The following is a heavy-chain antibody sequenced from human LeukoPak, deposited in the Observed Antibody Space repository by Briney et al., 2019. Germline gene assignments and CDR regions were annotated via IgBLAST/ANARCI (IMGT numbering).Heavy chain of an antibody. Sequence: ASVKVSCKASGYTFTSYDINWVRQATGQGLEWMGWMNPNSGNTGYAQKFQGRVTITTDESTSTAYMELSSLRSEDTAVYYCARDKMYSSGWALDYWGQGTLVTVSS. D-gene: IGHD6-19*01. CDR2: MNPNSGNT. CDR1: GYTFTSYD. V-gene: IGHV1-8*03. CDR3: ARDKMYSSGWALDY. J-gene: IGHJ4*02.